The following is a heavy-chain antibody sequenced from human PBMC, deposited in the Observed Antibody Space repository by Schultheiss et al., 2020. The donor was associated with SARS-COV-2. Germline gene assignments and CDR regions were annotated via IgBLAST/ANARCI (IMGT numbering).Heavy chain of an antibody. CDR3: ARDRAPGADWFDP. V-gene: IGHV1-18*01. CDR2: VSTYNGNT. Sequence: ASVKVSCKVSGYTLTELSMHWVRQAPGKGLEWMGWVSTYNGNTNFEQNFQGRVTLTTDTSTSTAYMELRSLRSDDTAVYYCARDRAPGADWFDPWGQGTLVTVSS. CDR1: GYTLTELS. J-gene: IGHJ5*02. D-gene: IGHD3-10*01.